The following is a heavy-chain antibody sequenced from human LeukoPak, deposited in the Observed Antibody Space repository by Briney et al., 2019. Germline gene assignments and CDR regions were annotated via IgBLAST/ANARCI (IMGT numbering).Heavy chain of an antibody. CDR3: ARALTPGFCSGGTCSYFDF. J-gene: IGHJ4*02. D-gene: IGHD2-15*01. CDR2: IYYSGST. V-gene: IGHV4-59*01. CDR1: GVSISSYH. Sequence: SETLSLTCTVSGVSISSYHWSWIRQPPGKGLEWIGNIYYSGSTNYNPSLKSRITISVDTPKNQFSLKVSSVTAADTAVYYCARALTPGFCSGGTCSYFDFWGQGTLVTVSS.